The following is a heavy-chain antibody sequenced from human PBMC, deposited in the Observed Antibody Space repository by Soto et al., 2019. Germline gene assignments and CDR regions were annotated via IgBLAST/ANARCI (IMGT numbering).Heavy chain of an antibody. CDR1: NGSISPYY. CDR3: ARLGGYYQALDS. CDR2: IYYAGSF. J-gene: IGHJ4*02. D-gene: IGHD3-22*01. Sequence: SETLSLTCTVSNGSISPYYCSWIRQSPGKGLEWIGYIYYAGSFTYNPSLKSRVTISLSTSKNEVSLRLTSVTAADTAVYYCARLGGYYQALDSWGQGTLVTVSS. V-gene: IGHV4-59*08.